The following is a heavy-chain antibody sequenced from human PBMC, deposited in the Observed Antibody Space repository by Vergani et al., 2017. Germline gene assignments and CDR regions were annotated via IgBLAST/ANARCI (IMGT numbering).Heavy chain of an antibody. CDR3: VREETFYDSVSDYLAGYFDH. V-gene: IGHV3-21*02. CDR2: ISGRSSYV. Sequence: EVQVVQSGGGLVKPGGSLRLSCETSGIIFSDYNLNWVRQAPGSGLEWVASISGRSSYVNYAVSVKGRFTISRDNAKNSLFLQMNSLRAEDTAVYYCVREETFYDSVSDYLAGYFDHWGQGALVTVSS. J-gene: IGHJ4*02. D-gene: IGHD3-3*01. CDR1: GIIFSDYN.